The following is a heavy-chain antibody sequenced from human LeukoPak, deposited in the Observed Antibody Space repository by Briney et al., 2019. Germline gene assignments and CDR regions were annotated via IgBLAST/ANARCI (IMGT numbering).Heavy chain of an antibody. CDR2: SSGSGGSR. Sequence: AASLSLSCAASGCTFSSYTMCWVRKPPGKGLELVSISSGSGGSRYYADSVKGRFTISRDNPKNTLYLQMNSLRAEDTAVYYCAKDIVVMVAVIPDAFDTGGEATMVTV. J-gene: IGHJ3*02. V-gene: IGHV3-23*01. D-gene: IGHD2-15*01. CDR3: AKDIVVMVAVIPDAFDT. CDR1: GCTFSSYT.